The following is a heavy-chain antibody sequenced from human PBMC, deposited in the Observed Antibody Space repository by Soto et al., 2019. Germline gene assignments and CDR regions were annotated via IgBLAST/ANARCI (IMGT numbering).Heavy chain of an antibody. CDR3: AREGGLSYGYAGDYYYGMDV. V-gene: IGHV1-69*12. CDR2: IIPIFGTA. D-gene: IGHD5-18*01. Sequence: QVQLVQSGAEVKKPGSSVKVSCKASGGTFSSYAISWVRQAPGQGREWMGGIIPIFGTANYAQKFQGRVTITADESTSTAYMELSSLRSEDTAVYYCAREGGLSYGYAGDYYYGMDVWGQGTTVTVSS. J-gene: IGHJ6*02. CDR1: GGTFSSYA.